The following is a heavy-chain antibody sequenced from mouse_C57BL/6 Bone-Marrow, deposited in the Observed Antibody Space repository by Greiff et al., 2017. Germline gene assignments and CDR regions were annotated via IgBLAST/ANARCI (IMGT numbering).Heavy chain of an antibody. CDR3: ARWGLLYYFDY. V-gene: IGHV5-6*01. CDR2: ISSGGSYT. D-gene: IGHD2-3*01. J-gene: IGHJ2*01. Sequence: EVKVVESGGDLVKPGGSLKLSCAASGFTFSSYGMSWVRQTPDKRLEWVATISSGGSYTYYPDSVKGRFTISRDNAKNTLYLQMSSLKSEDIAMYYCARWGLLYYFDYWGQGTTLTVSS. CDR1: GFTFSSYG.